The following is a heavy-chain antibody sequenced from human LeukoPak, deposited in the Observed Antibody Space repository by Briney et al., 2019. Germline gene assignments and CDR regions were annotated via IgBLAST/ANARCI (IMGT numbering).Heavy chain of an antibody. D-gene: IGHD3-3*01. CDR2: IYYSGIT. CDR3: ARFPYDFWTRSLDAFDI. J-gene: IGHJ3*02. CDR1: GGSSSSGDYY. V-gene: IGHV4-30-4*08. Sequence: SSETLSLXCTVSGGSSSSGDYYWSWNRQPPGKGPEWIGYIYYSGITYYNPSLKSRVTISVDTSKNQFSLKLSSVTATDTAVYYCARFPYDFWTRSLDAFDIWGQGTMVTVSS.